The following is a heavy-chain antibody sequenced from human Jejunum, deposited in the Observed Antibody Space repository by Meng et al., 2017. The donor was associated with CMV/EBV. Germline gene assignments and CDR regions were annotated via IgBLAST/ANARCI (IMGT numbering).Heavy chain of an antibody. V-gene: IGHV3-23*01. CDR3: AKDFGGDYNFYWFFDL. Sequence: GFTFENYAVSGVRQAPGKGLEWVLGISRSGDRTYAADSVKGRFTISRDNSRNTLYLQMNGLRVEDTAVYYCAKDFGGDYNFYWFFDLWGRGSLVTVSS. CDR1: GFTFENYA. CDR2: ISRSGDRT. D-gene: IGHD2-21*01. J-gene: IGHJ2*01.